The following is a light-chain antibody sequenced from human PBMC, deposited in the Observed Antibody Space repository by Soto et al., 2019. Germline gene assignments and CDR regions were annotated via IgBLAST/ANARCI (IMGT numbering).Light chain of an antibody. CDR3: QQYNNYFWA. CDR2: SAS. V-gene: IGKV1-17*03. J-gene: IGKJ1*01. Sequence: DIQMTQSPSSMSASVVDRFTITVLARQGIGNYLAWFQQKPGKVPKRLIYSASTLQTGLPSRFSPSGSGTEFPLTISSLQPDDLATYYCQQYNNYFWAFGQGTKVDIK. CDR1: QGIGNY.